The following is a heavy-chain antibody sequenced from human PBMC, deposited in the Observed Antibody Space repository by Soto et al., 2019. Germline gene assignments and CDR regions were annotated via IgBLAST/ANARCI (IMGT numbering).Heavy chain of an antibody. CDR3: ARDLDYSTGWDFDY. J-gene: IGHJ4*02. Sequence: GGSLRLACAASGFTFSTYAMNWVRQAPGKGLEWVSAISGSGGSTYNADSVKGRFTISRDNSKNTLFLQMSSLRAEDTAVYYCARDLDYSTGWDFDYWGQGTLVTV. V-gene: IGHV3-23*01. D-gene: IGHD6-19*01. CDR2: ISGSGGST. CDR1: GFTFSTYA.